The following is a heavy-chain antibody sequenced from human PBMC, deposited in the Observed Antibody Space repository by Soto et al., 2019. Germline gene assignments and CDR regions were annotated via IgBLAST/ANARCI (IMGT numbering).Heavy chain of an antibody. V-gene: IGHV5-51*01. Sequence: XESLKISCQCSGYSFTSYWIGWVLQMPGKGLEWMGIIYPGDSDTRYSPSFQGQVTISADKSISTAYLQWSSLKASDTAMYYCALAQGDCSGGSCYSPWFDPWGRGTLVTRIL. J-gene: IGHJ5*02. D-gene: IGHD2-15*01. CDR3: ALAQGDCSGGSCYSPWFDP. CDR1: GYSFTSYW. CDR2: IYPGDSDT.